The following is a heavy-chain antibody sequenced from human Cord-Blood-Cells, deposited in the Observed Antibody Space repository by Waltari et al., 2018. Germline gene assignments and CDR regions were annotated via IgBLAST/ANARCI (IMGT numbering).Heavy chain of an antibody. CDR1: GGSFSGYY. V-gene: IGHV4-34*01. J-gene: IGHJ4*02. CDR2: INHSRRT. Sequence: QVQLQQWGAGLLKPSETLSLTCAVYGGSFSGYYWSWIRQPPGKGLEWIGEINHSRRTNYNPSLKSRVTISEDTSMNQFSLKLSSVTAAYTAVYYGARHMGYSGSYYYFDYWGQGTLVTVSS. D-gene: IGHD1-26*01. CDR3: ARHMGYSGSYYYFDY.